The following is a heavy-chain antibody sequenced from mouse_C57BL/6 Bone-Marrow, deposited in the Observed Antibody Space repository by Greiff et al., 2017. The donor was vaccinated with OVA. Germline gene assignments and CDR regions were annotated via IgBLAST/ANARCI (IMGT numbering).Heavy chain of an antibody. V-gene: IGHV1-50*01. CDR2: IDPSDSYT. CDR1: GYTFTSYW. CDR3: ARGISYSCVAY. J-gene: IGHJ3*01. Sequence: QVQLQQPGAELVKPGASVKLSCKASGYTFTSYWMQWVKQRPGQGLEWIGEIDPSDSYTNYNQKFKGKATLTVYTPSSTAYMQLSSLTSEDSAVYYCARGISYSCVAYWGQGTLVTVSA. D-gene: IGHD1-1*01.